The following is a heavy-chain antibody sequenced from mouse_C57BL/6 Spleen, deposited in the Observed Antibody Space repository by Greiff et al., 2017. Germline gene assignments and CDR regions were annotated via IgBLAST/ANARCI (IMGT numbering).Heavy chain of an antibody. Sequence: VQLQQPGAELVMPGASVKLSCKASGYTFTSYWMHWVKQRPGQGLEWIGEIDPSDSYTNYNQKFKGKSTLTVDKSSSTAYMQLSRLTSEDSAVYYGARPYGSSPYWSFDVWGTGTTVTVSS. D-gene: IGHD1-1*01. CDR3: ARPYGSSPYWSFDV. CDR1: GYTFTSYW. J-gene: IGHJ1*03. V-gene: IGHV1-69*01. CDR2: IDPSDSYT.